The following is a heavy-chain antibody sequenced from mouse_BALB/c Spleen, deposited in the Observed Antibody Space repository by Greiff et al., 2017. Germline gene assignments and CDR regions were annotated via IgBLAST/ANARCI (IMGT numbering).Heavy chain of an antibody. D-gene: IGHD1-1*01. J-gene: IGHJ1*01. Sequence: EVKLVESGGGLVKPGGSLKLSCAASGFAFSSYDMSWVRQTPEKRLEWVAYISSGGGSTYYPDTVKGRFTISRDNAKNTLYLQMSSLKSEDTAMYYCARPNYYGSSYAFDVWGAGTTVTVS. CDR3: ARPNYYGSSYAFDV. V-gene: IGHV5-12-1*01. CDR1: GFAFSSYD. CDR2: ISSGGGST.